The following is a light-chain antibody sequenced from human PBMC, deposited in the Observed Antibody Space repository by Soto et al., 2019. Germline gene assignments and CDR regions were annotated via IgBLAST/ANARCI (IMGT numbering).Light chain of an antibody. Sequence: EIVMTQSPATLSVSPGERATLSCRASQRVSRNLAWYQQKPGQPPRLLIYDASTRATGVPDRFGGSGSGTEFTLTISGLQAEDFAVYYCQQYGDWPPDTFGQGTKVEI. V-gene: IGKV3-15*01. CDR1: QRVSRN. J-gene: IGKJ2*01. CDR2: DAS. CDR3: QQYGDWPPDT.